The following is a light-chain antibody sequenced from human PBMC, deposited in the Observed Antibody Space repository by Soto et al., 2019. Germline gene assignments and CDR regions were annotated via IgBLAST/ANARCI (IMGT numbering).Light chain of an antibody. J-gene: IGLJ2*01. Sequence: SYELTQPPSVSVSPGQTASILCSGDKLGDKFACWYQQRPGQSPLLVIYQDTKRPSGIPERFSGSTSGNTATLTISGTQALDEADYYCQAWDSSIDSVLFGGGTKLTVL. V-gene: IGLV3-1*01. CDR1: KLGDKF. CDR3: QAWDSSIDSVL. CDR2: QDT.